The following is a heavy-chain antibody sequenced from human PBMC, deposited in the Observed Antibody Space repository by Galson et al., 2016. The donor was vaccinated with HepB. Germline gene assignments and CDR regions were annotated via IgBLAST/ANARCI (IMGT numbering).Heavy chain of an antibody. Sequence: SLRLSCAASGFTFGSYAMHWVRQAPGKGLEYVSAINSDGDNTSYANSVKGRFIISRDNSKNTVYLQMKSLRAEDTAVYYCAKDSGANDFWSGHYRGIGFRYYGMDVWGQGTTVTVSS. V-gene: IGHV3-64*01. CDR2: INSDGDNT. J-gene: IGHJ6*01. CDR3: AKDSGANDFWSGHYRGIGFRYYGMDV. D-gene: IGHD3-3*01. CDR1: GFTFGSYA.